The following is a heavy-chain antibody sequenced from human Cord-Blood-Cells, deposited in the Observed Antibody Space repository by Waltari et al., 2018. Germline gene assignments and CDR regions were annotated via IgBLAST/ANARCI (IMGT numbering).Heavy chain of an antibody. D-gene: IGHD6-6*01. J-gene: IGHJ3*02. Sequence: QLQLQESGPGLVKPSETLSLTCTVSVGSISSSSYYWGWIRQPPGKGLEWIGSIYYSGSTYYNPSLKSRVTISVDTSKNQFSLKLSSVTAADTAVYYCASRYSSSPPGGAFDIWGQGTMVTVSS. V-gene: IGHV4-39*01. CDR3: ASRYSSSPPGGAFDI. CDR1: VGSISSSSYY. CDR2: IYYSGST.